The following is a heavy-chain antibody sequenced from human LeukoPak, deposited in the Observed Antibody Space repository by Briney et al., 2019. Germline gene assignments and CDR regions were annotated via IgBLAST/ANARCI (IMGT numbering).Heavy chain of an antibody. V-gene: IGHV3-74*01. J-gene: IGHJ4*02. CDR3: ARDYYDSSGYYYFDY. CDR1: GFTLSSYW. CDR2: INSDGSST. Sequence: PGGSLRLSCAASGFTLSSYWMHWVRQAPGKGLVWVSRINSDGSSTSYADSVKGRFTISRDNAKNTLYLQMNSLRAEDTAAYYCARDYYDSSGYYYFDYWGQGTLVTVSS. D-gene: IGHD3-22*01.